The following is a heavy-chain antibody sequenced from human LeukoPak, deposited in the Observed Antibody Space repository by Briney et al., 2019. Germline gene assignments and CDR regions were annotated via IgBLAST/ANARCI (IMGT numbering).Heavy chain of an antibody. V-gene: IGHV1-69*13. Sequence: SVKVSCKASGGTFSSYAISWVRQAPGQGLEWMGGIIPIFGTANYAQKFQGRVTITADESTSTAYMELSSLRSEDTAVYYCARLDTAMVDFDYWGQGTLVTVSP. D-gene: IGHD5-18*01. J-gene: IGHJ4*02. CDR1: GGTFSSYA. CDR3: ARLDTAMVDFDY. CDR2: IIPIFGTA.